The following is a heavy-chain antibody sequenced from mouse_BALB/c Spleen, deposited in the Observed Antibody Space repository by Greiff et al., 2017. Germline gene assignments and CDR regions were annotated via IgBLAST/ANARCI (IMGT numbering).Heavy chain of an antibody. D-gene: IGHD1-1*01. CDR3: ASYGSSYGFYAMDY. V-gene: IGHV2-9*02. Sequence: QVQLKQSGPGLVAPSQSLSITCTVSGFSLTSYGVHWVRQPPGKGLEWLGVIWAGGSTNYNSALMSRLSISKDNSKSQVFLKMNSLQTDDTAMYYCASYGSSYGFYAMDYWGQGTSVTVSS. J-gene: IGHJ4*01. CDR1: GFSLTSYG. CDR2: IWAGGST.